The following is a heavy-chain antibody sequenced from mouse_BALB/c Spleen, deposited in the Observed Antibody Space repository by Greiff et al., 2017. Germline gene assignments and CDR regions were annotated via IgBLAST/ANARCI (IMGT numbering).Heavy chain of an antibody. CDR3: ARQERITTVVTDYYAMDY. CDR1: GFTFSSYA. V-gene: IGHV5-9-3*01. Sequence: VQGVESGGGLVKPGGSLKLSCAASGFTFSSYAMSWVRQPPEKRLEWVATISSGGSYTYYPDSVKGRFTISRDNAKNTLYLQMSSLRSEDTAMYYCARQERITTVVTDYYAMDYWGQGTSVTVSS. J-gene: IGHJ4*01. D-gene: IGHD1-1*01. CDR2: ISSGGSYT.